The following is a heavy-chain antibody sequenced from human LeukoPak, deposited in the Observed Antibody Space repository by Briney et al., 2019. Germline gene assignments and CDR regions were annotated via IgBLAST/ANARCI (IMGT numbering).Heavy chain of an antibody. CDR1: GYTFTSYS. CDR2: INPSDAST. CDR3: ARLFSSDYLQRS. V-gene: IGHV1-46*01. J-gene: IGHJ5*02. D-gene: IGHD4-17*01. Sequence: ASVKVSCKASGYTFTSYSMNWVRQAPGQGPEWMGIINPSDASTTYAQKFQGRVTMTRDMSTSTVYMELSSLRSDDTAVYYCARLFSSDYLQRSWGQGTLVTVSS.